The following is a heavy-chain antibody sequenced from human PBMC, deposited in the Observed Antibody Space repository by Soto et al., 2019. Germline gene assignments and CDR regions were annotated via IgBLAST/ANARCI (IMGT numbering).Heavy chain of an antibody. CDR2: NNGGNGNT. CDR1: GYTFTSYA. D-gene: IGHD3-3*01. Sequence: ASVKVSCKASGYTFTSYAMHWVRQAPGQRLEWMGWNNGGNGNTKHSEKFQGRVTITRDTSASTAYMELGSLRSEDTAVYYCAREGCDFWSGYPPYYYYGMDVWGQGTTVTVSS. CDR3: AREGCDFWSGYPPYYYYGMDV. J-gene: IGHJ6*02. V-gene: IGHV1-3*01.